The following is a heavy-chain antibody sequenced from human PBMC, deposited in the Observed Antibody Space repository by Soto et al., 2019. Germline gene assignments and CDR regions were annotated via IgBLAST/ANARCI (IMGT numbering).Heavy chain of an antibody. CDR1: GFTFSTFA. J-gene: IGHJ4*02. D-gene: IGHD2-2*01. CDR3: ARGQSSLTRLDY. V-gene: IGHV3-30-3*01. CDR2: ISYDASKK. Sequence: GVSLRLSCAASGFTFSTFAMSWVRQAPGKGLEWVAAISYDASKKYYADSVKGRFTISRDNSKNTLYLQMNSLRAEDTAVYYCARGQSSLTRLDYWGQGTLVTVSA.